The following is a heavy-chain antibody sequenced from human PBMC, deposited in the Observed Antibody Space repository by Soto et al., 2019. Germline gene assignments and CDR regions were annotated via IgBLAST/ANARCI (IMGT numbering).Heavy chain of an antibody. CDR3: ARGPGRPDGPGDY. V-gene: IGHV1-3*01. J-gene: IGHJ4*02. Sequence: QVQLVQSGAEVKKPGASVKVSCKASGYTFTSYAMHWVRQAPGQRLEWMGWINAGNGNTKYSQKFQGRVTITRDTPESTAYMELSSLRSEDTAVYYCARGPGRPDGPGDYWGQGTLVTVSS. CDR2: INAGNGNT. CDR1: GYTFTSYA.